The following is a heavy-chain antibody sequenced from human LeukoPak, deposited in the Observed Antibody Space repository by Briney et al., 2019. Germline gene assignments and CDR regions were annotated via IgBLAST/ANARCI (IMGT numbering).Heavy chain of an antibody. D-gene: IGHD4-17*01. Sequence: GGSLRLSCAASGFTFSPYFMNWGRQAPGKGLEWVSYISGSSSTIYYADSVKGRFTISRDNAKNSLYLQMNSLRDEDTAVYYCARDGTYGDYNYYYGLDVWGQGTPVTVSS. CDR2: ISGSSSTI. CDR1: GFTFSPYF. V-gene: IGHV3-48*02. J-gene: IGHJ6*02. CDR3: ARDGTYGDYNYYYGLDV.